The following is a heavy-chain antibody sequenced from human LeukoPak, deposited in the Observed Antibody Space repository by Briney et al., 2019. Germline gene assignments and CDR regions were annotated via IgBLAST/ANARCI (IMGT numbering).Heavy chain of an antibody. CDR3: AREGRMLFDYYYYYGMDV. CDR2: MNPNSGNT. Sequence: ASVRVSCKASGGTFSSYAINWVRQATGQGLEWMGWMNPNSGNTGYAQKFQGRVTMTRNTSISTAYMELSSLRSEDTAVCYCAREGRMLFDYYYYYGMDVWGQGTTVTVSS. CDR1: GGTFSSYA. J-gene: IGHJ6*02. V-gene: IGHV1-8*02. D-gene: IGHD2-8*01.